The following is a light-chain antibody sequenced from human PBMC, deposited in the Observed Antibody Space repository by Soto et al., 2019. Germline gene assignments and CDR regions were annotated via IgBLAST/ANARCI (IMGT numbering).Light chain of an antibody. CDR3: QQSYTTAWIT. J-gene: IGKJ5*01. CDR1: QSISRN. CDR2: AAS. Sequence: DIQMTQSPSSLSASVGARVTITCRASQSISRNLNWYQHKPGKAPKLLIYAASSLQNGVPSRFSGGGSGTECTLSISSLQPEYFGTYYCQQSYTTAWITFGQGTRLEIK. V-gene: IGKV1-39*01.